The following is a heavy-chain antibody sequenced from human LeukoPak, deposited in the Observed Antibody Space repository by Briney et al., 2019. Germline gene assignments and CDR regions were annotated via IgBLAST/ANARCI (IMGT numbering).Heavy chain of an antibody. D-gene: IGHD6-25*01. CDR2: VSHDGSTT. Sequence: GGSLRLSCAASGFAFTNYGMQWVRQAPSKGLEWVAVVSHDGSTTFYADSVKGRFTISRDNSKNTLDLQMDSLRPEDTAVYYCAKEPNPYSSGWYFQDWGQGTLVTVSS. V-gene: IGHV3-30*18. CDR1: GFAFTNYG. J-gene: IGHJ1*01. CDR3: AKEPNPYSSGWYFQD.